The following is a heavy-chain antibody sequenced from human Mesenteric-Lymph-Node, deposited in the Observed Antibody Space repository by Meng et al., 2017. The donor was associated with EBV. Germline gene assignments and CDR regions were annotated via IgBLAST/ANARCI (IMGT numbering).Heavy chain of an antibody. CDR3: ARHRRASSTGDWLDP. J-gene: IGHJ5*02. CDR2: INYSGTT. Sequence: QQQQWGAGLLKPSETLSLNCAVSGDSISGSTYYWAWIRQPPGKGLEWIGTINYSGTTYYNPPLESRFSIFVDTSKNQFSLNLSFVTAADTAVYYCARHRRASSTGDWLDPWGQGTLVTVSS. CDR1: GDSISGSTYY. D-gene: IGHD2-2*01. V-gene: IGHV4-39*01.